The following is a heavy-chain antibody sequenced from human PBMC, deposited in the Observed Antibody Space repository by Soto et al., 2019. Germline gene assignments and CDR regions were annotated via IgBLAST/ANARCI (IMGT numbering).Heavy chain of an antibody. D-gene: IGHD6-13*01. CDR2: ISAYNGDK. Sequence: AAVKVSWKSSGYTFINYGVSWVRQAPGQGLEWMGWISAYNGDKKYAQNVQGRVTLTTDTSTSTAYMEMRTLRSDDTAAYYCARDGPHIPAGGYGWGQRTTVTVS. CDR3: ARDGPHIPAGGYG. J-gene: IGHJ6*02. CDR1: GYTFINYG. V-gene: IGHV1-18*01.